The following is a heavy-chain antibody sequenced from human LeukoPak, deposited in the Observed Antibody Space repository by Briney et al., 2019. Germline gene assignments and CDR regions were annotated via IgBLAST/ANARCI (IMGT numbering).Heavy chain of an antibody. Sequence: ASVKVSCKASGYTFTSYGTSWVRQAPGQGLEWMGWISAYNGNTNYAQKLQGRVTMTTDTSTSTAYMELRNLKSDDTAVYYCARPRAAADTYYFDYWGQGTLVTVSS. J-gene: IGHJ4*02. CDR1: GYTFTSYG. CDR2: ISAYNGNT. V-gene: IGHV1-18*01. D-gene: IGHD6-13*01. CDR3: ARPRAAADTYYFDY.